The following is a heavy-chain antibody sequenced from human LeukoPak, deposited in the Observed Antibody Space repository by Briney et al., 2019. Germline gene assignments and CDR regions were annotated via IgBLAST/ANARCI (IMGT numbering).Heavy chain of an antibody. V-gene: IGHV3-74*01. D-gene: IGHD2-2*01. CDR2: INSDGRST. CDR3: ARPIHDTRNAMDV. Sequence: GGSLRLSCAASGFTFSSYWMHWVRQAPGKGLVWVSCINSDGRSTNYADSVKGRFTISRDNAKNTLYLQMNSLRAEDTAVYYCARPIHDTRNAMDVWGQGTTVTVSS. J-gene: IGHJ6*02. CDR1: GFTFSSYW.